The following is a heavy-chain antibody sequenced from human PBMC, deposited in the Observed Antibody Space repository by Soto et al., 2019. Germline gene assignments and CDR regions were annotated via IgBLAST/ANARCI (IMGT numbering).Heavy chain of an antibody. Sequence: GGSLRLSCAVSGFSFSRHSMNWVRQAPGKGLEWVSSISPTSEYIYHADSVKGRFTISRDNAKNSLYLQMDSLRADDTAVYYCARKNYYADSGFYDYWGQGALVTVSS. CDR3: ARKNYYADSGFYDY. CDR1: GFSFSRHS. J-gene: IGHJ4*02. D-gene: IGHD3-22*01. CDR2: ISPTSEYI. V-gene: IGHV3-21*01.